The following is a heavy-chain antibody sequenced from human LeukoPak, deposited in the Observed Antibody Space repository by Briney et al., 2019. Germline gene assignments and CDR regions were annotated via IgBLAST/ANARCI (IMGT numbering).Heavy chain of an antibody. V-gene: IGHV3-11*04. D-gene: IGHD3-22*01. CDR2: ISSSGSTI. Sequence: AESLRLSCAASGFTFSDYYMSWIRQAPGKGLEWVSYISSSGSTIYYADSVKGRFTISRDNAKNSLYLQMNSLRAEDTAVYYCARDPGYYDSIYWGQGTLVTVSS. J-gene: IGHJ4*02. CDR3: ARDPGYYDSIY. CDR1: GFTFSDYY.